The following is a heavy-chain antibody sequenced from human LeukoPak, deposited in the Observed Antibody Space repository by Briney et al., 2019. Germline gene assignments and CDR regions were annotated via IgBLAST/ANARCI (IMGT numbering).Heavy chain of an antibody. CDR1: GYTFSSFG. D-gene: IGHD3-10*01. J-gene: IGHJ4*02. V-gene: IGHV1-18*01. CDR3: ARDPDYYGSGSGIIEN. CDR2: ISAYTGDT. Sequence: ASVKVSCKASGYTFSSFGLTWVRQAPGQGLEWMGWISAYTGDTKYAQKIQGRVTMTTDRSTSTAYMELRSLRSDDTAVYYCARDPDYYGSGSGIIENWGQGTLVTVSS.